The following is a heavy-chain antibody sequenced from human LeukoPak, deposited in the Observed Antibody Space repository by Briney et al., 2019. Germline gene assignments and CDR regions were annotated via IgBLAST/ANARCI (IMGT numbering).Heavy chain of an antibody. D-gene: IGHD2-15*01. CDR2: ISSSSSYI. Sequence: GGSLRLSCAASGFTFSSYSMNWVRQAPGKGLEWVSSISSSSSYIYYADSVKGRFTISRDNAKNSLYLQMNSLRAEDTAVYYCARKGSRLGYNWFDPWGQGTWSPSPQ. CDR3: ARKGSRLGYNWFDP. J-gene: IGHJ5*02. V-gene: IGHV3-21*01. CDR1: GFTFSSYS.